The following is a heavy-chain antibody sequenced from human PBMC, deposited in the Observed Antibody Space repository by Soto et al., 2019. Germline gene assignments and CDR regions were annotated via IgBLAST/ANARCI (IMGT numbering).Heavy chain of an antibody. J-gene: IGHJ6*02. CDR1: GGTFSSYA. CDR2: IIPIFGTA. V-gene: IGHV1-69*13. Sequence: SVKVSCKASGGTFSSYAISWVRQAPGQGLEWMGGIIPIFGTANYAQKFQGRVTITADESTSTAYMELSSLRSEDTAVYYCARYSGSYNDYYYYYRMDVWGQGTTVTVSS. D-gene: IGHD1-26*01. CDR3: ARYSGSYNDYYYYYRMDV.